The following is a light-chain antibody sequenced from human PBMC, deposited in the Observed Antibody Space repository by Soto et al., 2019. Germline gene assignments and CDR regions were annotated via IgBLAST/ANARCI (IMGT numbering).Light chain of an antibody. Sequence: QYVLTQPASVSGSPGQSITISCTGTSNDVGGFNYVSWYQQLPGKAPTLVIYDVTHRTSGVSDRFSGSRSGNTASLTISGLQAEDEADYYCTSFTSGSSPYVLGTGTKFTVL. J-gene: IGLJ1*01. V-gene: IGLV2-14*03. CDR3: TSFTSGSSPYV. CDR2: DVT. CDR1: SNDVGGFNY.